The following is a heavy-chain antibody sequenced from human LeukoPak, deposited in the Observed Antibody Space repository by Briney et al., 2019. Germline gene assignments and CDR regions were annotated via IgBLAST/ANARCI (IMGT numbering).Heavy chain of an antibody. CDR2: ISSSSSSYI. D-gene: IGHD2-21*02. V-gene: IGHV3-21*01. Sequence: GGSLRLSCAASGFTFSSYSMNWVRQAPGKGLEWVSSISSSSSSYIYYADSVKGRFTISRDNAKNSLYLQMNSLRAEDTAVYYCARIASYCGGDCHPTDDYWGQGTLVTVSS. CDR1: GFTFSSYS. CDR3: ARIASYCGGDCHPTDDY. J-gene: IGHJ4*02.